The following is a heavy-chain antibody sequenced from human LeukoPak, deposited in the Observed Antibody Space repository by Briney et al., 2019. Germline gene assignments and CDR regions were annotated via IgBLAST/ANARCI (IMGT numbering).Heavy chain of an antibody. V-gene: IGHV1-2*02. D-gene: IGHD2-2*01. CDR3: ARDMKFIWPYIVVVPPYNWFDP. CDR1: GYTFTGYY. Sequence: ASVKVSCKASGYTFTGYYMHWVRQAPGQGLEWMGWINPNSGGTNYAQKFQGRVTMTRDTSISTAYMELSRLRSDDTAVYYCARDMKFIWPYIVVVPPYNWFDPWGQGTLVTVSS. CDR2: INPNSGGT. J-gene: IGHJ5*02.